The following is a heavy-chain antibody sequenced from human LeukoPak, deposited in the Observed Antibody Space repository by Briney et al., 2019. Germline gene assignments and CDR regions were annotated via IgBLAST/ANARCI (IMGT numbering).Heavy chain of an antibody. CDR2: FSHTGST. V-gene: IGHV4-59*08. CDR3: VGYTHFPD. Sequence: PSETRSLTCTVSAGSITNSAWNWIRQSPGKGLEWIGCFSHTGSTNYNPSLKSRVTISADTSKNQFSLKLGSVTAADTAIYYCVGYTHFPDWGQGTLVTVSS. CDR1: AGSITNSA. D-gene: IGHD2/OR15-2a*01. J-gene: IGHJ4*02.